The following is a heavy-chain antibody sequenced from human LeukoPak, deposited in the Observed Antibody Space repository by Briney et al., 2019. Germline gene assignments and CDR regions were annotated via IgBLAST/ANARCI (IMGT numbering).Heavy chain of an antibody. CDR3: ARDMITMVRGVIHQSPRWHPSAHNNWFDP. Sequence: PSETLSLTCTVSGGSISSSSYYWGWIRQPPGKGLEWIGSIYYSGSTYYNPSLKSRVTISVDTSKNQFSLKLSSVTAADTAVYYCARDMITMVRGVIHQSPRWHPSAHNNWFDPWGQGTLVTVSS. CDR2: IYYSGST. D-gene: IGHD3-10*01. J-gene: IGHJ5*02. V-gene: IGHV4-39*07. CDR1: GGSISSSSYY.